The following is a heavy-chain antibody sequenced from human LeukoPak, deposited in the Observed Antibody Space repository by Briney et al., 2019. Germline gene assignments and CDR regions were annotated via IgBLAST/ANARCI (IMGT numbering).Heavy chain of an antibody. Sequence: ASVKVSCKASGYTFTSYCTHWVRQAPGQGLEWMGISNPSGGSTSYAQKFQGRVTMTRDTSTSTVYMELSSLRSEDTAVYYCARSVVPAANPDYWGQGTLVTVSS. V-gene: IGHV1-46*01. CDR3: ARSVVPAANPDY. CDR1: GYTFTSYC. J-gene: IGHJ4*02. CDR2: SNPSGGST. D-gene: IGHD2-2*01.